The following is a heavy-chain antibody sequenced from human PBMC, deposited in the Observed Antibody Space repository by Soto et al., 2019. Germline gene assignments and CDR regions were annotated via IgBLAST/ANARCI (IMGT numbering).Heavy chain of an antibody. CDR2: ISGSGGST. D-gene: IGHD2-2*01. CDR3: AKDLYIVVVPAAGGSDI. CDR1: GFTFSSYA. Sequence: GGSLRLSCAASGFTFSSYAMSWVRQAPGKGLEWVSAISGSGGSTYYADSVKGRFTISRDNSKNTLYLQMNSLRAEDTAVYYCAKDLYIVVVPAAGGSDIWGQGTMVTVSS. V-gene: IGHV3-23*01. J-gene: IGHJ3*02.